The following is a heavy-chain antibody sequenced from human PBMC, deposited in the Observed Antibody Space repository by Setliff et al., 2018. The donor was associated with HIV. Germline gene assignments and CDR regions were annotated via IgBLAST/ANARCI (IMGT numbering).Heavy chain of an antibody. V-gene: IGHV1-69*13. D-gene: IGHD6-13*01. J-gene: IGHJ4*02. CDR3: ATGRIPGIPAVIVY. CDR2: IIPIFGTT. CDR1: GGTFSSYS. Sequence: ASVKVSCKASGGTFSSYSITWVRQAPGQGLEWVGGIIPIFGTTNYAQNFQGRVTISADESTSTAYMELSSLRSEDTAVYYCATGRIPGIPAVIVYWGQGTLVTVSS.